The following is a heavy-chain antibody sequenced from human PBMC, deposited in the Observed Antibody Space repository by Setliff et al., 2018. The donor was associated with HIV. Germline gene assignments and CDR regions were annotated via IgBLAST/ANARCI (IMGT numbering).Heavy chain of an antibody. CDR2: ISYYASI. D-gene: IGHD3-22*01. CDR1: GDSISSHY. J-gene: IGHJ4*02. Sequence: SETLSLTCTISGDSISSHYWSWMRQPPGKGLEWVGSISYYASINYNPSLTSRVTVTRDTSKNQFSLKLSSVTAADTAVYYCATYHYYDSSAYFIDLYYFDYWGQGTLVTVSS. V-gene: IGHV4-59*08. CDR3: ATYHYYDSSAYFIDLYYFDY.